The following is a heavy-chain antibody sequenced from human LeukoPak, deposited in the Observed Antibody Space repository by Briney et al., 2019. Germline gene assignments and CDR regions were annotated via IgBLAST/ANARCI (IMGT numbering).Heavy chain of an antibody. V-gene: IGHV3-33*01. D-gene: IGHD3-16*01. J-gene: IGHJ4*02. CDR1: GFTFSSYG. CDR2: IWYDGSNK. Sequence: GGSLRLSCAASGFTFSSYGMHWVRQAPGKGLEWVAVIWYDGSNKYYADSVKGRFTISRDNSKNTLYLQMNSLRAEDTAVYYCARFRGGSRNYFDYWGQGTLVTVSS. CDR3: ARFRGGSRNYFDY.